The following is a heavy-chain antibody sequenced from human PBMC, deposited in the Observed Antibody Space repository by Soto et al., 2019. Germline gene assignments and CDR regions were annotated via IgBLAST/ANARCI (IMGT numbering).Heavy chain of an antibody. J-gene: IGHJ4*02. CDR3: ARGGSGCVDE. CDR1: GFSFSSYG. V-gene: IGHV3-74*01. CDR2: IKNDGTGT. D-gene: IGHD6-19*01. Sequence: EVQLVESGGGLVQPGGSLRLSCAASGFSFSSYGMHWVRQASGKGLVWVSRIKNDGTGTSYADSVMGRFSISRDNAKNTLYLQMNGLRGEDAAVYYCARGGSGCVDEWGQGILVTVSS.